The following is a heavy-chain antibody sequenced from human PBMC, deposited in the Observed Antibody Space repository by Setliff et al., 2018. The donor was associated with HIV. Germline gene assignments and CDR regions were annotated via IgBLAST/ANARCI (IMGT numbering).Heavy chain of an antibody. CDR3: ARDRDYDSSHLDAFDI. Sequence: ASVKVSCKASGGTFSSYAISWVRQAPGQGLEWMGGIIPIFGTANYAQKFQGRVTITTDESTSTAYMELSSLRSEDTAVYYCARDRDYDSSHLDAFDIWGQGTMVT. D-gene: IGHD3-22*01. CDR2: IIPIFGTA. V-gene: IGHV1-69*05. CDR1: GGTFSSYA. J-gene: IGHJ3*02.